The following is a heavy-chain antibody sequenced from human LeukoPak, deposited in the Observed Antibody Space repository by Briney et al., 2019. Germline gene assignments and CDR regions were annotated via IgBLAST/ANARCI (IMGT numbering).Heavy chain of an antibody. CDR2: IRGSGDRI. J-gene: IGHJ4*02. D-gene: IGHD3-16*02. Sequence: GGSLRLSCAASGFTFNDYYMSWIRQAPGEGLEGISYIRGSGDRIYYADSVKGRFTISRDNAKNSLYLQLNSLRAEDTAVYYCARDYAWDSYGLVLDSWGQGALVTVSS. CDR1: GFTFNDYY. CDR3: ARDYAWDSYGLVLDS. V-gene: IGHV3-11*01.